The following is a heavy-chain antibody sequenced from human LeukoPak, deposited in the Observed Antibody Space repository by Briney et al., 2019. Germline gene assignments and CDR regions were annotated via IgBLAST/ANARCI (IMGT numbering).Heavy chain of an antibody. D-gene: IGHD5-24*01. V-gene: IGHV1-69*05. CDR2: IIPIFGTA. Sequence: ASVKVSCKASGGTFSSYAISRVRQAPGQGLEWMGGIIPIFGTANYPQKFQGRVTITTDESTSTAYMELSSLRSEDTAVYYCAIEMATMVDYWGQGTLVTVSS. J-gene: IGHJ4*02. CDR1: GGTFSSYA. CDR3: AIEMATMVDY.